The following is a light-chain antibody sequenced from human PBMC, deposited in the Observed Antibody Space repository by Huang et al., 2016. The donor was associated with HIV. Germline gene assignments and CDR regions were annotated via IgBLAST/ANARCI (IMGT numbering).Light chain of an antibody. CDR2: AAS. V-gene: IGKV3-15*01. Sequence: EIVMTQSPATLSVSPGERATLSCRASQSVRSNLAWYQHEPGQAPRLLIYAASTRATGIPARFSGSGSGTEFTLTISSLQSEDFAVYYFQQYNNWPRTFGQGTKVEIK. CDR3: QQYNNWPRT. J-gene: IGKJ1*01. CDR1: QSVRSN.